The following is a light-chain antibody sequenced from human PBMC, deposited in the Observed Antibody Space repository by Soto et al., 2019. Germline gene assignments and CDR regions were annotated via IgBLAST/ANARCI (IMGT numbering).Light chain of an antibody. CDR3: QFYDDSLQTWT. CDR2: GAS. V-gene: IGKV3-20*01. Sequence: IVLTQSPGTLSLSPGEGATLSCRASQTISTTFLAWYQQKPGQAPRLLIYGASSRATGIPDRFSGGGSGTDFTLTISRLEPEDFAVYYCQFYDDSLQTWTFGQGTKVEI. CDR1: QTISTTF. J-gene: IGKJ1*01.